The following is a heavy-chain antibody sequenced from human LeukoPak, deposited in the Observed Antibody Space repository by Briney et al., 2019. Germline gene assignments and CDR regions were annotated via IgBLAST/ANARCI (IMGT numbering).Heavy chain of an antibody. CDR1: GFTFSSYS. V-gene: IGHV3-21*01. J-gene: IGHJ4*02. Sequence: GGSLRLSCAASGFTFSSYSMNWVRQAPGKGLEWVSSISSSSTYIYHADSVKGRFTISRDNARNSLYLQMNSLKAEDTAVYYCAKFQSGSLFDYWGQGTLVTVSS. CDR2: ISSSSTYI. D-gene: IGHD1-26*01. CDR3: AKFQSGSLFDY.